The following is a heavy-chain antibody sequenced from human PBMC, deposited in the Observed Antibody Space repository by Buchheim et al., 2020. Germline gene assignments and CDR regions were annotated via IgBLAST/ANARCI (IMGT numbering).Heavy chain of an antibody. D-gene: IGHD3-16*01. J-gene: IGHJ4*02. CDR3: ATEHYYVWGSYCQKYYFDY. V-gene: IGHV1-46*01. CDR1: GYTFTSYY. Sequence: QVQLVQSGAEVKKPGASVKVSCKASGYTFTSYYMHWVRQAPGQGLEWMGIINPSGGSTSYAQKFQGRVTMTRDTSTSTVYMELSSLRSEDTAVYYCATEHYYVWGSYCQKYYFDYWGQGTL. CDR2: INPSGGST.